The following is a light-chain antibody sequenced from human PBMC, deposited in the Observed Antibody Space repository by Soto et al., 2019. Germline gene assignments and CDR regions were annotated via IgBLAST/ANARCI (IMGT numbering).Light chain of an antibody. CDR2: TAS. Sequence: DIQMTQSPPSLSASVGDKVTITCRPSQSISHFLNWYQQKPGKAPKLLIYTASSLQSGVPSRFSGSGSGTHCTLTVSSLQPEDSATYFCQQRYTPPHTFGQGTKLEIK. J-gene: IGKJ2*01. CDR1: QSISHF. V-gene: IGKV1-39*01. CDR3: QQRYTPPHT.